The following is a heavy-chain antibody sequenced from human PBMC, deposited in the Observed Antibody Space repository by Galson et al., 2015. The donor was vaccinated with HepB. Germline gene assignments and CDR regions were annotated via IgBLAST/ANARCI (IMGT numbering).Heavy chain of an antibody. V-gene: IGHV1-2*02. J-gene: IGHJ5*02. CDR1: GYIFTGYY. CDR2: LNPKSGGT. D-gene: IGHD1-1*01. CDR3: AREADDHGHEHWFDL. Sequence: SVKVSCKASGYIFTGYYIHWVRQAPGQGLEWMGWLNPKSGGTKYAQKFQGRVTMTRDTSISTLYMELNSLRSDDTAVYYCAREADDHGHEHWFDLWGQGTLVTVSS.